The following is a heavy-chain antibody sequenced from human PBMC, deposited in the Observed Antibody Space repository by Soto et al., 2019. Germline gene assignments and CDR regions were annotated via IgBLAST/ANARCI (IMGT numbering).Heavy chain of an antibody. Sequence: GGSLRLSCAASGFTFSSYGMHWVRQAPGKGLEWVAVIWYDGSNKYYADSVKGRFTISRDNSKNTLYLQMNSLRAEDTAVYYCARSDAGSNYFDYWGQGTLVTVSS. V-gene: IGHV3-33*01. J-gene: IGHJ4*02. CDR1: GFTFSSYG. CDR3: ARSDAGSNYFDY. D-gene: IGHD1-26*01. CDR2: IWYDGSNK.